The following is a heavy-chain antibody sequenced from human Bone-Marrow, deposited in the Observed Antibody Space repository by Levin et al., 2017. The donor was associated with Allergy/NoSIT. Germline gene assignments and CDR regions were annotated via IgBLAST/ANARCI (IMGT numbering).Heavy chain of an antibody. J-gene: IGHJ5*02. CDR3: AGGLEYGGLP. Sequence: GGSLRLSCAASGFTFRGYGFHWVRQAPGKGLNWVSSITSSSSYIYYADSVKGRFTITRDNAKNSLYLQMNSLRAEDTAVYYCAGGLEYGGLPWGQGTLVIVSS. D-gene: IGHD5-12*01. CDR1: GFTFRGYG. V-gene: IGHV3-21*01. CDR2: ITSSSSYI.